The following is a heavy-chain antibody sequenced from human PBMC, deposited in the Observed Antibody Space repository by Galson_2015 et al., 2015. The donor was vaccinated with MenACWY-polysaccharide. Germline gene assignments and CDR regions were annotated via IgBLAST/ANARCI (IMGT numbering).Heavy chain of an antibody. J-gene: IGHJ4*02. D-gene: IGHD2-21*02. CDR2: ILGSGYT. V-gene: IGHV4-31*03. CDR1: GGSISYGFVHH. Sequence: TLSLTCTVSGGSISYGFVHHWTWIRQYPGKGLEWIGFILGSGYTYFNPSLGSRVSISRDTSKNQFSLRLTSVTGADTARYYCARGLSCGGDCDSGTDYWGQGILVPASS. CDR3: ARGLSCGGDCDSGTDY.